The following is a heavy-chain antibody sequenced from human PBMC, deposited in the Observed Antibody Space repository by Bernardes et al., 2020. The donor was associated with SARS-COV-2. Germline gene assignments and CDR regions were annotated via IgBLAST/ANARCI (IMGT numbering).Heavy chain of an antibody. CDR3: ARFQFGATLTTVTRVGFDY. V-gene: IGHV4-39*01. CDR2: IYYSGRT. J-gene: IGHJ4*02. Sequence: SETLSLTCTVSGGSISSSSYYWGWIRQPPGKGLEWIGSIYYSGRTYYNPSLKSRVTISVDTSKNQFSLKLSSVTAADTAVYYCARFQFGATLTTVTRVGFDYWGQGTLVTVSS. D-gene: IGHD4-17*01. CDR1: GGSISSSSYY.